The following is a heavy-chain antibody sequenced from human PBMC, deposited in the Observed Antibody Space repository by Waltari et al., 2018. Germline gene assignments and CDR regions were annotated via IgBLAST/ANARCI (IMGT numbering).Heavy chain of an antibody. J-gene: IGHJ4*02. CDR1: GGSFSGYY. CDR3: AREGDSSGYYGYYFDY. CDR2: INHSGST. D-gene: IGHD3-22*01. Sequence: QVQLQQWGAGLLKPSETLSLTCAVYGGSFSGYYWSWIRQPPGKGLEWIGEINHSGSTNDNPSLKSRVTISVDTSKNQFSLKLSAVTAADTAVYYCAREGDSSGYYGYYFDYWGQGTLVTVSS. V-gene: IGHV4-34*01.